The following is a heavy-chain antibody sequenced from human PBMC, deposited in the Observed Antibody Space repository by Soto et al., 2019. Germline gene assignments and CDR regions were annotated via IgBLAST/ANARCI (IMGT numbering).Heavy chain of an antibody. CDR1: GGSISSGGYS. V-gene: IGHV4-30-2*01. D-gene: IGHD3-10*01. CDR3: ARAAFLYFGEANCFDP. J-gene: IGHJ5*02. Sequence: SETLSLTCAVSGGSISSGGYSWSWIRQPPGKGLEWIGYIYHSGSTYYNPSLKSRVTISVDRSKNQFSLKLSRLRSDDTAIYYCARAAFLYFGEANCFDPWGQGTLVTVSS. CDR2: IYHSGST.